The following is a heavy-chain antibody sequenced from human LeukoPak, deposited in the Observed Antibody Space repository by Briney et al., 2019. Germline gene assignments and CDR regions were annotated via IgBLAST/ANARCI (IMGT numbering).Heavy chain of an antibody. D-gene: IGHD6-19*01. CDR3: ARDLSGGVAGYFDY. CDR2: INPNSGGT. CDR1: GYTFTGYY. J-gene: IGHJ4*02. V-gene: IGHV1-2*06. Sequence: ASVKVSCKASGYTFTGYYMHWVRQAPGQGLAWMGRINPNSGGTNYAQKFQGRVTMTRDTSISTAYMELSRLRSDDTAVYYCARDLSGGVAGYFDYWGQGTLVTVSS.